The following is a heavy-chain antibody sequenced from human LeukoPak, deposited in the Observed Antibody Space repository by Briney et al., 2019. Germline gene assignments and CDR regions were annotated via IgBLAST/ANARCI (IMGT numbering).Heavy chain of an antibody. J-gene: IGHJ4*02. CDR3: TRNFDF. V-gene: IGHV6-1*01. CDR1: GDSVSSNSAT. CDR2: AYYRSKWYN. Sequence: SQTLSLTCAISGDSVSSNSATWNWIRQSPSRGLEWLGRAYYRSKWYNDYAISMKSRITFNPDTSKNQFSLQLNSVTPEDTAVYYCTRNFDFWGQGTLVTVSS.